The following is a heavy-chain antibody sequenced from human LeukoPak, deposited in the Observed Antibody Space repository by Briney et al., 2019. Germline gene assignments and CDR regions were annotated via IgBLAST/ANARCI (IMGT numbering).Heavy chain of an antibody. CDR3: ASSRKQWLDFDY. Sequence: GGSLRLSCAASGFTFSDYYMSWIRQAPGKGLEWVSYISSSGSTIYYADSVKGRFTISRDNAKNSLYLQMNSLRAEDTAVYYCASSRKQWLDFDYWGQGTLVTVSS. CDR1: GFTFSDYY. V-gene: IGHV3-11*01. J-gene: IGHJ4*02. CDR2: ISSSGSTI. D-gene: IGHD6-19*01.